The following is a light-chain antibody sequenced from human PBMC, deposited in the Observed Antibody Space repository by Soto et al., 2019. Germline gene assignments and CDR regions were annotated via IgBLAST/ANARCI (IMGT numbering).Light chain of an antibody. CDR3: MQATHWPWT. V-gene: IGKV2-30*02. CDR1: QSSAHGMGKTN. CDR2: KVS. J-gene: IGKJ1*01. Sequence: EVGLPRSPPSRPVTFGQRASISCTLVQSSAHGMGKTNFSCNLQRPGKSPRRQIYKVSNRDSGVPDRFSGSGSGTDFTLKISRVEVEDVGVYFCMQATHWPWTFGQGSKVEVK.